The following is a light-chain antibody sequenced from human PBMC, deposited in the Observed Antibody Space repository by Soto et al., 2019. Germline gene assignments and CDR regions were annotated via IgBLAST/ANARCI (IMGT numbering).Light chain of an antibody. J-gene: IGKJ4*01. V-gene: IGKV1-39*01. CDR3: PQTYSQQNYARPALT. CDR2: AAS. Sequence: DIQMTQSPSSLSASVGDRVTISCRASQTIDNYLNWYQQKPGKAPKLVIFAASNLQSGVQSRFSGGGSGTDFTLTISSLQPEEFATYYCPQTYSQQNYARPALTFGGGTKVEI. CDR1: QTIDNY.